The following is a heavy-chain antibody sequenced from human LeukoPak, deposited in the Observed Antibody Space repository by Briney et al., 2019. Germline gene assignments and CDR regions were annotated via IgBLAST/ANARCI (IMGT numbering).Heavy chain of an antibody. CDR2: ISGYNGDT. CDR3: ARGASGWYYSVDY. J-gene: IGHJ4*02. Sequence: GASVKVSCKPSGYTFTSYGISWVRQAPGQGLEWMGYISGYNGDTHYARKLQGRVTMTTDTSTSIAYMELRSLRSDDTAVYYCARGASGWYYSVDYWGQGTLVTVSS. V-gene: IGHV1-18*01. D-gene: IGHD6-19*01. CDR1: GYTFTSYG.